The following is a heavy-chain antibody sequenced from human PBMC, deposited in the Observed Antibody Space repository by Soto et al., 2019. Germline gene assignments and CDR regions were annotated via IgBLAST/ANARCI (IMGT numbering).Heavy chain of an antibody. J-gene: IGHJ4*02. CDR2: ISGSGGST. V-gene: IGHV3-23*01. D-gene: IGHD6-19*01. CDR3: AKGGIAVAGRYYFDY. CDR1: GFTFSSYA. Sequence: GGSLRLSCAASGFTFSSYAMSWVRQAPGRGLEWVSAISGSGGSTYYADSVKGRFTISRDNSKNTLYLQMNSLRAEDTAVYYCAKGGIAVAGRYYFDYWGQGTLVTVSS.